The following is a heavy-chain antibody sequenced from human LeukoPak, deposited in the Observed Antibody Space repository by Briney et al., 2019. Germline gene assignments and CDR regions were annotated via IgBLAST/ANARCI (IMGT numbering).Heavy chain of an antibody. CDR1: GFTLSSYW. CDR3: ASRTGVY. Sequence: GGSLRLSCAASGFTLSSYWMHWVRQAPGKGLVWVSRINTDGSSTNYADSVKGRFTISRDNAMNTLYLQMNNLRAEDTAVYYCASRTGVYWGQGTLVSVSS. D-gene: IGHD1-14*01. CDR2: INTDGSST. V-gene: IGHV3-74*01. J-gene: IGHJ4*02.